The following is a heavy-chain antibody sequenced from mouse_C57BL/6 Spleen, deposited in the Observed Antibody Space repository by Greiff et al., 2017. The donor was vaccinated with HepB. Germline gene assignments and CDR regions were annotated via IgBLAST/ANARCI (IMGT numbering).Heavy chain of an antibody. J-gene: IGHJ3*01. Sequence: QVHVKQPGAELVKPGASVKLSCKASGYTFTSYWMHWVKQRPGRGLEWIGRIDPNSGGTKYNEKFKSKATLTVDKPSSTAYMQLSSLTSEDSAVYYCARRGENSSGYGFAYWGQGTLVTVSA. CDR3: ARRGENSSGYGFAY. V-gene: IGHV1-72*01. CDR1: GYTFTSYW. D-gene: IGHD3-2*02. CDR2: IDPNSGGT.